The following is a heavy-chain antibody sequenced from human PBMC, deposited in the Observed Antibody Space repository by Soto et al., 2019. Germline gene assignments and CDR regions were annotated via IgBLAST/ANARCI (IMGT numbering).Heavy chain of an antibody. Sequence: RSLTCTVSGGSISGHSWVWIRQPAGKGLEWIGHIYPSGSTSYNPSLRSRVTMSLDTSTNKIFLNLTSVTAADTAVFYCVRGRSYSVYDFWGPGTLVTVSS. CDR2: IYPSGST. CDR1: GGSISGHS. V-gene: IGHV4-4*07. CDR3: VRGRSYSVYDF. J-gene: IGHJ4*02. D-gene: IGHD5-12*01.